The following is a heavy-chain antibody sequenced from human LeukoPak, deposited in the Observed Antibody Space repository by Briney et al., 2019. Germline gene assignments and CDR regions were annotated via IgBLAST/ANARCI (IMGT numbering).Heavy chain of an antibody. CDR3: AKTWGSKVRRDYYFDY. V-gene: IGHV3-23*01. D-gene: IGHD7-27*01. CDR1: GFTFSGYA. CDR2: ISGSGGST. J-gene: IGHJ4*02. Sequence: GGSLRLSCAASGFTFSGYAMSWVRQAPGKGLEWVSAISGSGGSTYYADSVKGRFTISRDNSKNTLYLQMNSLRAEDTAVYYCAKTWGSKVRRDYYFDYWGQGTLVTVSS.